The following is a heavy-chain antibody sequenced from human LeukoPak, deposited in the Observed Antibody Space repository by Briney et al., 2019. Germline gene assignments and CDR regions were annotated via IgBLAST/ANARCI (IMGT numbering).Heavy chain of an antibody. CDR3: ARGHYYDSSGYYYAGAFDI. CDR2: IWYDGSNK. D-gene: IGHD3-22*01. Sequence: GGSLRLSSAASGFTFSSYGMHWVRQAPGKGLEWVAVIWYDGSNKYYADSVKGRFTISRDNSKNTLYLQMNSLRAEDTAVYYCARGHYYDSSGYYYAGAFDIWGQGTMVTVSS. V-gene: IGHV3-33*01. CDR1: GFTFSSYG. J-gene: IGHJ3*02.